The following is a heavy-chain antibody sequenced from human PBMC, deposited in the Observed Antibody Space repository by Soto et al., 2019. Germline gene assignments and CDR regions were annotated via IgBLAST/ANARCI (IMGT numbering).Heavy chain of an antibody. Sequence: GGSLRLSCAASGFTFSSYGMHWVRQAPGKGLEWVAVISYDGSNKYYADSVKGRFTISRDNSKNTLYLQMNSLRAEDTVVYYCAKDKHIVVVTAPFDYWGQGTLVTVSS. V-gene: IGHV3-30*18. J-gene: IGHJ4*02. CDR3: AKDKHIVVVTAPFDY. CDR2: ISYDGSNK. CDR1: GFTFSSYG. D-gene: IGHD2-21*02.